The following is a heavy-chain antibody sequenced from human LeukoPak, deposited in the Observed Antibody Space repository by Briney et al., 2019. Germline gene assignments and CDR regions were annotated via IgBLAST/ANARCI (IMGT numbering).Heavy chain of an antibody. CDR3: ARDVFADSSGGSFDF. D-gene: IGHD3-16*01. V-gene: IGHV3-33*01. CDR2: IWYDGSKK. J-gene: IGHJ4*02. Sequence: GRSLRLSCAASGFSFDTHGMHWVRQAPGKGLEWVAVIWYDGSKKYYADSVKGRFTISRDNSKKPLFLQMNSLRAEDTALYYCARDVFADSSGGSFDFWGQGTLVTVSS. CDR1: GFSFDTHG.